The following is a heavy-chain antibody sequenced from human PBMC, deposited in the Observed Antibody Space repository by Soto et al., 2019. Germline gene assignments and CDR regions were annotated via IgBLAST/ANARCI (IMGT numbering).Heavy chain of an antibody. V-gene: IGHV4-30-4*01. J-gene: IGHJ6*02. Sequence: PSETLSLTCTVSGGSISSGDYYWSWIRQPPGKGLEWIGYIYYSGSTYYNPSLKSRVTISVDTSKNQFSLKLSSVTAADTAVYYCARDGGTPRYSNYEIDYYYYYGMDVWGQGTTVTVSS. CDR1: GGSISSGDYY. CDR2: IYYSGST. D-gene: IGHD4-4*01. CDR3: ARDGGTPRYSNYEIDYYYYYGMDV.